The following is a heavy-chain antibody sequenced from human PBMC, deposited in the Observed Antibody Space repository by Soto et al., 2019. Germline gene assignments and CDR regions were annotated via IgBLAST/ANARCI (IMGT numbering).Heavy chain of an antibody. CDR1: GGSFSGYY. Sequence: SETLSLTCAVYGGSFSGYYWSWIRQPPGKGLEWMGEINHSGSTNYNPSLKSRVTISVDTSKNQFSLNLSSVTAADTAVYYCARGEYCSGGSCLNYYYYYMDVWGKGTTVT. CDR2: INHSGST. V-gene: IGHV4-34*01. D-gene: IGHD2-15*01. J-gene: IGHJ6*03. CDR3: ARGEYCSGGSCLNYYYYYMDV.